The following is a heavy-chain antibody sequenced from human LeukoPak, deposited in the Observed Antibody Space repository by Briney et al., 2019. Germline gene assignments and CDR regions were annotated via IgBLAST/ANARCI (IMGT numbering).Heavy chain of an antibody. CDR2: ISPYNGNT. V-gene: IGHV1-18*01. J-gene: IGHJ4*02. D-gene: IGHD3-10*01. CDR1: GYTFTTYG. Sequence: SVKGSCKASGYTFTTYGISWVRQAPGQGLEWMGWISPYNGNTKYAQKVQGRVTMTTDTSTSTAYMELRSLRSDDTAVYYCARDQTQIWFGEGLWYFDYWGQGTLVTVSS. CDR3: ARDQTQIWFGEGLWYFDY.